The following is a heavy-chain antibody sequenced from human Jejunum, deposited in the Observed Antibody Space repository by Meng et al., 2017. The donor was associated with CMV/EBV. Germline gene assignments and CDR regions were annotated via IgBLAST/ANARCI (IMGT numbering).Heavy chain of an antibody. CDR3: AREAQYYLDY. Sequence: CQPSGYSFTNYYLHWVRQAPGQGLEWMGVINPSDGSTTYAQKFQGRVTMTRDTSTSTLYVELSNLRSEDTAVYYCAREAQYYLDYWGQGTLVTVSS. CDR1: GYSFTNYY. CDR2: INPSDGST. V-gene: IGHV1-46*01. J-gene: IGHJ4*02.